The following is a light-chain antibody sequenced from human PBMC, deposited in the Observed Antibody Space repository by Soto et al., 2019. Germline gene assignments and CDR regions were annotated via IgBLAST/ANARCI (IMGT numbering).Light chain of an antibody. CDR2: DAS. CDR3: QQRSNWPLLT. V-gene: IGKV3-11*01. J-gene: IGKJ4*01. CDR1: QSVRSY. Sequence: EIVLTQYPRTLSLSPGERAPLARSASQSVRSYVAWYQQKPGQAPRLLIYDASNRATGIPARFSGSGSGTDFTLTISSLEPEDFAVYYCQQRSNWPLLTFGGGTKVDIK.